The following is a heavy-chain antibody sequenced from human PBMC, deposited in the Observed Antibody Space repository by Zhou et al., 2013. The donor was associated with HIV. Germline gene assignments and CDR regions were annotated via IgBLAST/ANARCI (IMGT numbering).Heavy chain of an antibody. CDR1: GGSISSSNYY. CDR3: WGVSNPTYYNYLDV. Sequence: QVQLQESGPGVVKPSETLSLTCTVSGGSISSSNYYWNWVRQTPGKGLEWIGSIFNGGTTYYNPSLKSRITISPDMSKNQFSLKLRSVTAADTAVYYGWGVSNPTYYNYLDVWGKGTTVTVSS. D-gene: IGHD3-3*01. CDR2: IFNGGTT. J-gene: IGHJ6*04. V-gene: IGHV4-39*01.